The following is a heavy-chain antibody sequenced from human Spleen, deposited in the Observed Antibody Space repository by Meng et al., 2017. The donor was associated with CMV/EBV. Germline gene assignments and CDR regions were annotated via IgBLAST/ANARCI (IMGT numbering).Heavy chain of an antibody. J-gene: IGHJ4*02. CDR1: GASISSGDYY. CDR3: AKGSSSWVDY. V-gene: IGHV4-30-4*08. CDR2: IYKTGNT. Sequence: LTCTVSGASISSGDYYWSWIRQSPEKGLEWMGYIYKTGNTYYNPSLKSRVRMSIDMSKNHLSLKLTSMTTADTAIYYCAKGSSSWVDYWGQGTLVTVSS. D-gene: IGHD6-6*01.